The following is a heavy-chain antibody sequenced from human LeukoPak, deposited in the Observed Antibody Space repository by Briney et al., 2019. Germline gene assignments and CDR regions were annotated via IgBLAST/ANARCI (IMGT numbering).Heavy chain of an antibody. CDR2: IHYIGTP. Sequence: SESLSLACAVYGGSLSGYYCGWVRQPPGKLLGWNGSIHYIGTPYNNTSLKSRVTLSVNTSNNQFSLKLTSLTAADTALFCCASSVDGYLHFDYWGQGTLVTVSS. CDR3: ASSVDGYLHFDY. V-gene: IGHV4-34*11. D-gene: IGHD5-12*01. CDR1: GGSLSGYY. J-gene: IGHJ4*02.